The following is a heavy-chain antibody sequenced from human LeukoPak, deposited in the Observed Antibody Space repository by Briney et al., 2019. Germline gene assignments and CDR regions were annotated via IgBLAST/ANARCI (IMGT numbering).Heavy chain of an antibody. V-gene: IGHV3-20*04. CDR2: INWNGGST. Sequence: PGGSLRLSCAASGFTFDDYGMNWVRRAPGKGLEWVSGINWNGGSTGYADSVKGRFTISRDNAKNSLYLQMNSLRAEDTALYYCARVSSADYYYYYMDVWGKGTTVTVSS. D-gene: IGHD6-25*01. CDR1: GFTFDDYG. J-gene: IGHJ6*03. CDR3: ARVSSADYYYYYMDV.